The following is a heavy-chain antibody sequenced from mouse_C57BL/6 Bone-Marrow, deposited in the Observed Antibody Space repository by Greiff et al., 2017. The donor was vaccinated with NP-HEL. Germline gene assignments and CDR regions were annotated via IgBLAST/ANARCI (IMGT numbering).Heavy chain of an antibody. Sequence: QVQLQQSGAELARPGASVKMSCKASGYTFTSYTMHWVKQRPGQGLEWIGYINPSSGYTKYNQKFKDKATLTADKSSSTAYMQLSSLTSEDSAVYYCARLGTTAEGYWGQGTTLTVSS. CDR2: INPSSGYT. V-gene: IGHV1-4*01. J-gene: IGHJ2*01. D-gene: IGHD1-2*01. CDR3: ARLGTTAEGY. CDR1: GYTFTSYT.